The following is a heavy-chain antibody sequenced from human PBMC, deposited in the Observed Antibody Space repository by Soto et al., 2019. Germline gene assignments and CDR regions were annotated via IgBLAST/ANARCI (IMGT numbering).Heavy chain of an antibody. J-gene: IGHJ6*02. CDR1: GCFFHRYA. V-gene: IGHV3-7*03. CDR2: IKEDGSKK. CDR3: ARGHYGMDV. Sequence: GGSLILSCPASGCFFHRYAMSWVRPAPGKGLEWVANIKEDGSKKYYMDSVKGRFTISRNNAENSVYLQMNSLRAEDTAVYYCARGHYGMDVWGQGTTVTVSS.